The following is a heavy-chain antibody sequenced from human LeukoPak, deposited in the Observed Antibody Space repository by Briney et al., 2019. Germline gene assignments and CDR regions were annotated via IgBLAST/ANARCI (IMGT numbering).Heavy chain of an antibody. J-gene: IGHJ4*02. CDR3: ARRAYYYDSSGYSFDY. CDR1: GYTFTSYG. CDR2: ISAYNGNT. V-gene: IGHV1-18*01. Sequence: ASVKVSCKASGYTFTSYGISWVRQAPGQGLEWMGWISAYNGNTNYAQKLQGRVTMTTDTSTSTAYMELRSLRSDDTAVDYCARRAYYYDSSGYSFDYWGQGTLVTVSS. D-gene: IGHD3-22*01.